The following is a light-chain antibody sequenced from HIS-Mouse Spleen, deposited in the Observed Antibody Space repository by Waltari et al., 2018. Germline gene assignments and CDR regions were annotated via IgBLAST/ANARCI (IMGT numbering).Light chain of an antibody. CDR1: TSDVGSYNL. J-gene: IGLJ3*02. V-gene: IGLV2-23*01. Sequence: QSALTQPASVSGSPGQSIPIPCPGTTSDVGSYNLSPWYQQPPGKAPKPMIYEGSKRPSGVSNRCSGSKSGNTASLTISGLQAEDEADYYCCSYAGSSTYWVFGGGTKLTVL. CDR2: EGS. CDR3: CSYAGSSTYWV.